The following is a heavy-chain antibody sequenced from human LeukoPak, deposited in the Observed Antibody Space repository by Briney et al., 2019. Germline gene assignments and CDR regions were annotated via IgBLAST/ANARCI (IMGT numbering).Heavy chain of an antibody. V-gene: IGHV4-39*01. D-gene: IGHD3-10*01. J-gene: IGHJ4*02. CDR2: IYYSGST. CDR3: ARLLRELLWFGELPDY. CDR1: GGSISSSPYY. Sequence: NPSETLSLTCTVSGGSISSSPYYWGWIRQPPGKGLEWIGSIYYSGSTYYNPSLKSRVTISVDTSKNQFSLKLSSVTAADTAVYYCARLLRELLWFGELPDYWGQGTLVTVSS.